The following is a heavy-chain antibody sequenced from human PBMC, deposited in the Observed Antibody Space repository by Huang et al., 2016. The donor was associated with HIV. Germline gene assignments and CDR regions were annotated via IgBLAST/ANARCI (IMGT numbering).Heavy chain of an antibody. D-gene: IGHD6-13*01. CDR2: VYQCGST. J-gene: IGHJ2*01. Sequence: QLQLQESGPGQVKPSETLSLTCTVSGDFISSNNYYWGWIRQSPGKGLEWVGSVYQCGSTNYNPSLKSRVTLSVDTSRNQFSLRLNSVTAADTAVYYCASQHIGAAATWFWGRGTQVAVSS. CDR3: ASQHIGAAATWF. V-gene: IGHV4-39*01. CDR1: GDFISSNNYY.